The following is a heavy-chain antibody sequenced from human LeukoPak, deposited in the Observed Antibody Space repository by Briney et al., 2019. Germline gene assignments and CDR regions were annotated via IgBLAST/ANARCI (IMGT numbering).Heavy chain of an antibody. CDR2: ISAYNGNT. J-gene: IGHJ4*02. Sequence: ASVKVSCKASGYTFTSYGISWVRQAPGQGLEWMGWISAYNGNTNHAQKLQGRVTMTTDTSTSTAYMELRSLRSDDTAVYYCARGDDILTGYYYFDYWGQGTLVTVSS. D-gene: IGHD3-9*01. V-gene: IGHV1-18*01. CDR3: ARGDDILTGYYYFDY. CDR1: GYTFTSYG.